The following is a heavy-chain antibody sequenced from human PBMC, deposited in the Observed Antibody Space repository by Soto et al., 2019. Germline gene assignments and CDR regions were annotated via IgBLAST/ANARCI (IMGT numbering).Heavy chain of an antibody. D-gene: IGHD6-13*01. CDR2: IYYSGST. CDR1: GGSISSYY. J-gene: IGHJ1*01. Sequence: PSETLSLTCTVSGGSISSYYWSWIRQPPGKGLEWIGYIYYSGSTNYNPSLKSRVTISVGTSKNQFSLKLSSVTAADTAVYYCARLYSSSWSDAEYFQHWGQGTLVTVSS. CDR3: ARLYSSSWSDAEYFQH. V-gene: IGHV4-59*01.